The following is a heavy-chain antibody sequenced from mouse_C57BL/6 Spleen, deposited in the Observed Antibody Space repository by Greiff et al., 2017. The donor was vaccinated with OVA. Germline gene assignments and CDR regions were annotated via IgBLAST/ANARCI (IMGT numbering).Heavy chain of an antibody. D-gene: IGHD1-1*01. V-gene: IGHV1-72*01. CDR2: IDPNSGGT. CDR1: GYTFTSYW. CDR3: ARDTTVVATRAMDY. Sequence: QVQLQQPGAELVKPGASVKLSCKASGYTFTSYWMHWVKQRPGRGLEWIGSIDPNSGGTKSNEKFKSKATLTVDKPSSTAYMQLSSLTSGDSAVYYCARDTTVVATRAMDYWGQGTSVTVSS. J-gene: IGHJ4*01.